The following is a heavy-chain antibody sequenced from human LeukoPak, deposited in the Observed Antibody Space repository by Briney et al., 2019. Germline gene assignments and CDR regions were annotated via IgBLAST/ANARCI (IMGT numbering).Heavy chain of an antibody. CDR2: ISYSGSP. Sequence: SETLSLTCSVSGGYIGSDYWSWIRLVPGKGLQWIAFISYSGSPDYNPSLKSRVTISIDTSKNQFSLKLSSVTAADTAVYYCARVPATDHYYFDYWGQGTLVTVSS. J-gene: IGHJ4*02. CDR1: GGYIGSDY. D-gene: IGHD2-2*01. CDR3: ARVPATDHYYFDY. V-gene: IGHV4-59*12.